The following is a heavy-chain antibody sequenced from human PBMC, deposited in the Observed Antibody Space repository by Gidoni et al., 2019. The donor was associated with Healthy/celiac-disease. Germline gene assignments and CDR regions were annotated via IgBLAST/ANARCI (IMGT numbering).Heavy chain of an antibody. CDR3: ARVEVDGGLTDY. CDR1: GGSFSGYY. Sequence: QVQLQQWGAGRLKPSETLSLTCAVYGGSFSGYYWSWIRQPPGKGLEWIGEINHSGSTNYNPSLKSRVTISVDTSKNQFSLKLSSVTAADTAVYYCARVEVDGGLTDYWGQGTLVTVSS. D-gene: IGHD4-17*01. J-gene: IGHJ4*02. V-gene: IGHV4-34*01. CDR2: INHSGST.